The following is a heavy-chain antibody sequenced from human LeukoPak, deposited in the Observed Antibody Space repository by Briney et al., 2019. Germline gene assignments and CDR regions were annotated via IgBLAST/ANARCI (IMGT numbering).Heavy chain of an antibody. CDR1: GFTFSSYA. Sequence: GGSLRLFCAASGFTFSSYAMSWVRQAPEKGLEWVSGISGTGESTYYADSVKGRFTISRDNSKNTLSLQLNSLRAEDTAVYYCAKYIDSGASYYFDYWGQGTLATVSS. CDR3: AKYIDSGASYYFDY. D-gene: IGHD3-10*01. CDR2: ISGTGEST. V-gene: IGHV3-23*01. J-gene: IGHJ4*02.